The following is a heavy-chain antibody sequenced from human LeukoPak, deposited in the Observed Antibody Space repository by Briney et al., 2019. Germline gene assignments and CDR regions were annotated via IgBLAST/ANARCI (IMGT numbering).Heavy chain of an antibody. CDR3: ARQYSDILTGYHRGELYWYFDL. V-gene: IGHV4-39*01. J-gene: IGHJ2*01. D-gene: IGHD3-9*01. CDR1: GGSISSSNYY. Sequence: SETLSLTCTVSGGSISSSNYYWGWIRQPPGKGLDWIGSIYYSGSTYYNPSLKSRVTISVDTSKNQFSLKLSSVTAADTAVYYCARQYSDILTGYHRGELYWYFDLWGRGTLVTVSS. CDR2: IYYSGST.